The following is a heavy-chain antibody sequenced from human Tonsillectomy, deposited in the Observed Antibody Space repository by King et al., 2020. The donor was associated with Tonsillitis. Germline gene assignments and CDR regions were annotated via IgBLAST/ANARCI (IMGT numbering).Heavy chain of an antibody. D-gene: IGHD4-17*01. CDR3: TKRHAYGDNCDSGMDV. CDR2: LNSGSTSI. V-gene: IGHV3-21*01. CDR1: GFSFGGYT. J-gene: IGHJ6*02. Sequence: VQLVESGGGLVKPGGSLRLSCAASGFSFGGYTMNWVRQAPGKGLEWVSNLNSGSTSISYADSVRGRFTISRDNSKNSVFLHMNNLRGEDTGIYYCTKRHAYGDNCDSGMDVWGQGTTVIVPS.